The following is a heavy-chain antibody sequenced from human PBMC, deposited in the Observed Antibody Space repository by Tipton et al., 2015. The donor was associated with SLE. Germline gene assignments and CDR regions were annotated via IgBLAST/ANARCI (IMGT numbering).Heavy chain of an antibody. CDR2: IRSKANSYAT. J-gene: IGHJ6*02. V-gene: IGHV3-73*01. CDR1: GFTFSGSA. CDR3: TRPDDYYDSSGYGYGMDV. Sequence: SLRLSCAASGFTFSGSAMHWVRQASGKGLEWVGRIRSKANSYATAYAASVKGRFTISRDDSKNTAYPQMNSLKTEDTAVYYCTRPDDYYDSSGYGYGMDVWGQGTTVTVSS. D-gene: IGHD3-22*01.